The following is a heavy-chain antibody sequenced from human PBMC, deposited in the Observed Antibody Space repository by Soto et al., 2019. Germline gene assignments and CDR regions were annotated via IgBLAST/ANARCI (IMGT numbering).Heavy chain of an antibody. CDR2: INHSGST. V-gene: IGHV4-34*01. J-gene: IGHJ4*02. Sequence: SETLSLTCAVYGGSFSGYYWSWIRQPPGKGLEWIGEINHSGSTNYNPSLKSRVTISVDTSKNQFSLKLSSVTAADTAVYYCVTSGGYCSGGSCYVPFDYWGQGTLVTVSS. CDR1: GGSFSGYY. D-gene: IGHD2-15*01. CDR3: VTSGGYCSGGSCYVPFDY.